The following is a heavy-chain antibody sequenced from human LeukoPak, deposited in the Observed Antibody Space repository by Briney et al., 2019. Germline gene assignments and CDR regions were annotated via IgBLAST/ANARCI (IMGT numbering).Heavy chain of an antibody. Sequence: GGSLRLSCAASGFTFSSYGMHWVRQAPGKGLEWVAVIWYDGSNKYYADSVKGRFTISRDNSKNTLYLQMNSLRAEDTAVYYCARGGDYDILTGFDYWGQGTLVTVSS. J-gene: IGHJ4*02. CDR2: IWYDGSNK. D-gene: IGHD3-9*01. CDR1: GFTFSSYG. CDR3: ARGGDYDILTGFDY. V-gene: IGHV3-33*01.